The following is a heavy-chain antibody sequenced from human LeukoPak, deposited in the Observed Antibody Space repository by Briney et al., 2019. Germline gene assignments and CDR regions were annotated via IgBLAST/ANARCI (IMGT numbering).Heavy chain of an antibody. CDR1: GYSISSGYY. J-gene: IGHJ3*02. CDR3: ARSSRGGWYEGAFDI. CDR2: IYHSGST. Sequence: PSETLSLTCTVSGYSISSGYYWGWIRQPPGKGLEWIGSIYHSGSTYYNPSLKSRVTISVDTSKNQFSLKLSSVTAADTAVYYCARSSRGGWYEGAFDIWGQGTMVTVSS. D-gene: IGHD2-15*01. V-gene: IGHV4-38-2*02.